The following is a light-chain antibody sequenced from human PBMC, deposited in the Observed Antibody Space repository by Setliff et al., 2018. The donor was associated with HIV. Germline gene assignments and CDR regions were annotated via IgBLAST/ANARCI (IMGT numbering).Light chain of an antibody. CDR2: WGS. Sequence: IGLTQSPDSLSLSVGETATIDCKSTQNLFFITNTKHYLSWYQHKPGQPPKLLIYWGSTRASGIPARFRGSGSGTHYTLTISGLQPEDVAVYYCQQYFHSPTFGQGTKVDIK. J-gene: IGKJ1*01. V-gene: IGKV4-1*01. CDR1: QNLFFITNTKHY. CDR3: QQYFHSPT.